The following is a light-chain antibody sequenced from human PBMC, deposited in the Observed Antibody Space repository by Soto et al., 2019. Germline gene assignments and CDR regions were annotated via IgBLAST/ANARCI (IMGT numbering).Light chain of an antibody. V-gene: IGLV2-23*01. J-gene: IGLJ1*01. CDR1: STDIGYYDL. Sequence: QSALTQPASVSGSPGRSITISCTGASTDIGYYDLVSWYQQHPGKAPKLMIYEDSKWPSGVSNRFSGSKSGNTASLTISGLQAEDEADYYCCSYARSSTYVFGTGTKLTVL. CDR3: CSYARSSTYV. CDR2: EDS.